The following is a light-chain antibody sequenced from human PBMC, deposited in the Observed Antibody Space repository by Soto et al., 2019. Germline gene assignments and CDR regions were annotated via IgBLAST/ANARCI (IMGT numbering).Light chain of an antibody. CDR3: QQYHDSPMNT. V-gene: IGKV3-20*01. Sequence: VLPQSPETLSLSPGDRATLSCRASQRVRSTFLAWYQQKPGQAPRLLIYGASNRAAGIPERFSGSASGTEFTLTISRLEPDDSAVYYCQQYHDSPMNTFGQGTKLQIK. CDR1: QRVRSTF. CDR2: GAS. J-gene: IGKJ2*01.